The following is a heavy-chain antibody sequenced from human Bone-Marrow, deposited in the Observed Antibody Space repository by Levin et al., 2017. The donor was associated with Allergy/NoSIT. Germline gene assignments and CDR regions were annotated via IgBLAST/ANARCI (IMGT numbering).Heavy chain of an antibody. Sequence: SQTLSLTCTVSGGSISTYYWSWIRQPPEKRLEWIGYNYYSGSTKYNPSLKSRVTLLVDTSKNLFSLKLSSVTAADSAVYFCARAIPSGGNSYYYYYMDVWGKGTTVTVSS. D-gene: IGHD4-23*01. CDR2: NYYSGST. J-gene: IGHJ6*03. CDR3: ARAIPSGGNSYYYYYMDV. CDR1: GGSISTYY. V-gene: IGHV4-59*01.